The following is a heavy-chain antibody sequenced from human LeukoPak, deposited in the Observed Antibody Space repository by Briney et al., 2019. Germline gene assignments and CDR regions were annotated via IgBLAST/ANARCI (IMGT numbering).Heavy chain of an antibody. V-gene: IGHV3-66*01. CDR3: ARDLTYNSDNRGYPTLLFDY. Sequence: GGSLRLSCAASGFTFSSYAMSWVRQAPGKGLEWVSVIYSGGSTYYADSVNGRFTISRDNSENTLFLQMKSLRAEDTAVYYCARDLTYNSDNRGYPTLLFDYWGQGTLVTVSS. CDR2: IYSGGST. CDR1: GFTFSSYA. J-gene: IGHJ4*02. D-gene: IGHD3-22*01.